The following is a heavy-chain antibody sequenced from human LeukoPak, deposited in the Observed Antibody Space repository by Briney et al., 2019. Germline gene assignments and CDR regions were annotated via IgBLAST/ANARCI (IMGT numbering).Heavy chain of an antibody. CDR1: GGSVSSYY. V-gene: IGHV4-4*07. CDR3: ARSSTYCSSTSCYGGSWDY. Sequence: SETLSLTCTVSGGSVSSYYWSWIRQPAGKGLEWIGRIYTSGSTNYNPSLRSRVTMSVDTSKNQFSLKLSSVTAADTAVYYCARSSTYCSSTSCYGGSWDYWGQGTLVTVSS. D-gene: IGHD2-2*01. J-gene: IGHJ4*02. CDR2: IYTSGST.